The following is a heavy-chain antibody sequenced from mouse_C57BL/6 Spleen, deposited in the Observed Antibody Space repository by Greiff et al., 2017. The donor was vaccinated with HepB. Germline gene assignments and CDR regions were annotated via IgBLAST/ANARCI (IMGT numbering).Heavy chain of an antibody. CDR1: GYTFTDYY. J-gene: IGHJ3*01. V-gene: IGHV1-26*01. CDR2: INPNNGGT. D-gene: IGHD3-3*01. Sequence: VQLQQSGPELVKPGASVKISCKASGYTFTDYYMNWVKQSHGKSLEWIGDINPNNGGTSYNQKFKGKATLTVDKSSSTAYMELRSLTSEDSAVYYCAKEGWEGAWFAYWGQGTLVTVSA. CDR3: AKEGWEGAWFAY.